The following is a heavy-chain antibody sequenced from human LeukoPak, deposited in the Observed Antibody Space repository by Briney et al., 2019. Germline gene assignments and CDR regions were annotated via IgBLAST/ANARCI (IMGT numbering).Heavy chain of an antibody. CDR1: GYTFTSYA. J-gene: IGHJ4*02. CDR3: ARVAGGVGATTMIDY. V-gene: IGHV1-3*01. CDR2: INAGNGNT. D-gene: IGHD1-26*01. Sequence: ASVKVSCKASGYTFTSYAMHWVRQAPGQRLEWMGWINAGNGNTKYSQKFQGRVTITRDTSASTAYMELSSLRSEDTAVYYCARVAGGVGATTMIDYWGQGTLVTVSS.